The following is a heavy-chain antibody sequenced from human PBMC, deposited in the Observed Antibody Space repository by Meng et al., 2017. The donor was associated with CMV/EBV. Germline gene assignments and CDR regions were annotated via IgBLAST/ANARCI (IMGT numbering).Heavy chain of an antibody. CDR2: IYYSGSN. D-gene: IGHD6-6*01. J-gene: IGHJ6*02. CDR3: ARQGSIAARPSSHYGMDV. Sequence: SETLSLTCTVSGGSISSSSYYWGWIRQPPGKGLEWIGSIYYSGSNYYNPSLKSRVTISVDTSKNQFSLKLSSVTAADTAVYYCARQGSIAARPSSHYGMDVWGQGTTVTVSS. V-gene: IGHV4-39*01. CDR1: GGSISSSSYY.